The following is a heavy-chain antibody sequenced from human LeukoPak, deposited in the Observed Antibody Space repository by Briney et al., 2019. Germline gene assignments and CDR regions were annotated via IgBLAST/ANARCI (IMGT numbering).Heavy chain of an antibody. V-gene: IGHV4-4*07. CDR2: IYTTGST. CDR1: GGSINNNY. CDR3: ARWADKSGSSSRVAFDI. D-gene: IGHD6-6*01. J-gene: IGHJ3*02. Sequence: SETLSLTCTVSGGSINNNYWTWIRQPAGRGLEWIGRIYTTGSTNYNPSLQSRVTMSVDTSKNQFSLNVSSVTAADTAVYYCARWADKSGSSSRVAFDIWGQGTMVTVSS.